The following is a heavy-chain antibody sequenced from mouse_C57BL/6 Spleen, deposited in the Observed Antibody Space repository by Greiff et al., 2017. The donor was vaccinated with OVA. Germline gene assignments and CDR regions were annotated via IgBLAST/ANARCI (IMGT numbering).Heavy chain of an antibody. V-gene: IGHV5-17*01. CDR3: ARPTGGPLDY. D-gene: IGHD2-10*01. CDR1: GFTFSDYG. J-gene: IGHJ2*01. CDR2: ISSGSSTI. Sequence: EVKVVESGGGLVKPGGSLKLSCAASGFTFSDYGMQWVRQAPEKGLEWVAYISSGSSTIYYADTVKGRFTISRDNAKNTLFLQMTSLRSEDTAMYYCARPTGGPLDYWGQGTTLTVSS.